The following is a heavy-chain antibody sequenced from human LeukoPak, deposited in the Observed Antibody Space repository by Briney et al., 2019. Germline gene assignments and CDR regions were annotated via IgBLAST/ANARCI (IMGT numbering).Heavy chain of an antibody. CDR2: IYYSGRT. D-gene: IGHD3-9*01. V-gene: IGHV4-39*07. CDR1: YGSISDISYY. CDR3: ASAYYDILGGHFDY. J-gene: IGHJ4*02. Sequence: PSETLSLTCTVSYGSISDISYYWDWIRQPPGKGLEWIGSIYYSGRTYYNSSLKSWVTISVDTSKNQFSLKVTSVTAADTAVYYCASAYYDILGGHFDYWGQGTLVTVSS.